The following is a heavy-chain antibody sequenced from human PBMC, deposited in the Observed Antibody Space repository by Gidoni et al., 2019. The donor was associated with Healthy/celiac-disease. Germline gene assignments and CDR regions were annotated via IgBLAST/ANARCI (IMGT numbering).Heavy chain of an antibody. CDR3: ARLTPLGYCSGGSCYGVDGYFDY. Sequence: QVQLQESGPGLVKPSQTLSLTCTVSGGSISSGGYYWSWIRQHPGKGLEWIGYIYYSGSTYYNPSLKSRVTISVDTSKNQFSLKLSSVTAADTAVYYCARLTPLGYCSGGSCYGVDGYFDYWGQGTLVTVSS. D-gene: IGHD2-15*01. CDR1: GGSISSGGYY. V-gene: IGHV4-31*03. CDR2: IYYSGST. J-gene: IGHJ4*02.